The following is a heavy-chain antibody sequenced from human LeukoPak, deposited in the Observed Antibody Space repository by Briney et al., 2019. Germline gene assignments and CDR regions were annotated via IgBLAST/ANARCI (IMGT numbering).Heavy chain of an antibody. J-gene: IGHJ3*02. V-gene: IGHV3-48*01. D-gene: IGHD3-16*01. CDR3: AKVGVRTTDAFDI. Sequence: GGSLRLSCAASGFTFSSYSMNWVRQAPGKGLEWVSYISSSSSTIYYADSVKGRFTISRDNSKNTLYLQMNSLRAEDTAVYYCAKVGVRTTDAFDIWGQGTMVTVSS. CDR1: GFTFSSYS. CDR2: ISSSSSTI.